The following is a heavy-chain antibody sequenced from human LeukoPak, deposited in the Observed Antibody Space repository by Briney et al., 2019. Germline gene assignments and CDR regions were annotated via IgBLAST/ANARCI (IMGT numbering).Heavy chain of an antibody. CDR3: ASIPGPDACDF. V-gene: IGHV4-59*01. CDR2: IYYSGST. Sequence: SETLSLTCTVSVGSISSYYLSWIRQPPGKGLEWVGYIYYSGSTNYNPSLKSRVTISVDTSKNQFSLKLSSVTAADTAVYYCASIPGPDACDFWGQGTMVTVSS. J-gene: IGHJ3*01. CDR1: VGSISSYY. D-gene: IGHD1-14*01.